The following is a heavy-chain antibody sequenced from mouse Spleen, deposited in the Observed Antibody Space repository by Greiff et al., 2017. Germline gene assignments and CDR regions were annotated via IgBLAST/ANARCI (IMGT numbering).Heavy chain of an antibody. J-gene: IGHJ3*01. CDR2: IDPEDGET. V-gene: IGHV14-2*01. CDR1: GFNIKDYY. D-gene: IGHD3-2*02. CDR3: AGDSSGAWFAY. Sequence: VQLQQSGAELVKPGASVKLSCTASGFNIKDYYMHWVKQRTEQGLEWIGRIDPEDGETKYAPKFRGKATITADTSSNTAYLQLSSLTSEDTAVYYCAGDSSGAWFAYWGQGTLVTVSA.